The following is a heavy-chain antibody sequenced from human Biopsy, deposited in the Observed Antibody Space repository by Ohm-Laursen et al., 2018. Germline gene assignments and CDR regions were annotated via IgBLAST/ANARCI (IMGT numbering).Heavy chain of an antibody. CDR1: GFPFSDYY. CDR3: AKGAGSSRSQGFDY. Sequence: SLRLSCSASGFPFSDYYMRWIRQAPGKGLEWVSGISWNSGSKGYADSVKGRFTISRDSAKNSLYLQMNSLRTEDTALYYCAKGAGSSRSQGFDYWGQGILVTVSS. J-gene: IGHJ4*02. V-gene: IGHV3-9*01. D-gene: IGHD6-13*01. CDR2: ISWNSGSK.